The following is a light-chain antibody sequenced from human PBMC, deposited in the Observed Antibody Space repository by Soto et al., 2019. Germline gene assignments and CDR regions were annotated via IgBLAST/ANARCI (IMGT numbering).Light chain of an antibody. CDR3: MQARQTPFT. Sequence: DVVMTQSPLSLPVTPGEPASISCRTSQSLLYSNGYNYLDWYLQKPGQSPQLLIYLGSNRASGVPDRFSGSGSGTDFTPKISRVEDEDVGVYYCMQARQTPFTFGPGTKVHIK. CDR2: LGS. J-gene: IGKJ3*01. CDR1: QSLLYSNGYNY. V-gene: IGKV2-28*01.